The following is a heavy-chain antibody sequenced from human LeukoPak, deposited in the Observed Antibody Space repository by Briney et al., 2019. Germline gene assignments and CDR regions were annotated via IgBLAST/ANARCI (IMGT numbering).Heavy chain of an antibody. CDR3: TKSDGYGLIRI. J-gene: IGHJ3*02. CDR2: IYISGTT. D-gene: IGHD3-10*01. V-gene: IGHV4-4*07. Sequence: SETLSLTCTVSDDSVSSYYWNWIRQPAGKGLEWIGRIYISGTTDYNPSLRSRVTMSLDTSKNQFSLKLTSVTAADTAAYYCTKSDGYGLIRICGRGTMVTVSS. CDR1: DDSVSSYY.